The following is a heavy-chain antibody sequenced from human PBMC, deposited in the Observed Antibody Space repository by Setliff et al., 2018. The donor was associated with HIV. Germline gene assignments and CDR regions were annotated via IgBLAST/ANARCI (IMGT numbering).Heavy chain of an antibody. Sequence: GGSLRLSCAASGFTFSSYGMHWVRQAPGKGLEWVAFIWFDGSKTYYADSVQGRFTISRDTPNHMVYLQMNSLKAEDTALYYCAKDSEAVAVKYYYMDVWGGGTTVTVSS. D-gene: IGHD6-19*01. CDR1: GFTFSSYG. CDR3: AKDSEAVAVKYYYMDV. CDR2: IWFDGSKT. J-gene: IGHJ6*03. V-gene: IGHV3-30*02.